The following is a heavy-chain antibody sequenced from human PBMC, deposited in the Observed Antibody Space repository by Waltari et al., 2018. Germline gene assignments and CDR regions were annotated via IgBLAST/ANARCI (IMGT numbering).Heavy chain of an antibody. Sequence: QVQLVESGGGVVQPGRSLRLSCAASEFTFRSYAMQWVRQAPGKGLEWVAVISYNERNIYYVDSVKGRFIISRDNSRKMLYLQMNSLRTEDTAVYYCARDYCDRTNCHGMDVWGQGTTVTVSS. CDR1: EFTFRSYA. CDR3: ARDYCDRTNCHGMDV. CDR2: ISYNERNI. J-gene: IGHJ6*02. V-gene: IGHV3-30*04. D-gene: IGHD3-22*01.